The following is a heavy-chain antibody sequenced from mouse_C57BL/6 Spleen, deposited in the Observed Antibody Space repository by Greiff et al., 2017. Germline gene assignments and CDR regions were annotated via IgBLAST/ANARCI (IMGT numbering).Heavy chain of an antibody. Sequence: EVQLQQSGPELVKPGASVKISCKASGYTFTDYYMNWVKQSHGKSLEWIGDINPNNGGTSYNQKFKGKATLTVDKSSSTAYMELRRLTSEDSAVYYCARDYNNFSFFDYWGQGTTLTVAS. D-gene: IGHD2-5*01. J-gene: IGHJ2*01. CDR1: GYTFTDYY. CDR2: INPNNGGT. V-gene: IGHV1-26*01. CDR3: ARDYNNFSFFDY.